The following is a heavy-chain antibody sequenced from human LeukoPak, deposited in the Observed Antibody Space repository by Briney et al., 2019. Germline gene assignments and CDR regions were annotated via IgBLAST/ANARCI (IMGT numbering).Heavy chain of an antibody. CDR3: ARDRMPHYYDSSGYSY. Sequence: SEILSLTCTVSGYSISSGYYWGWIRQPPGKGLEWIGSIYHSGSTYYNPSLKSRVTISVDTSKNQFSLKLSSVTAADTAVYYCARDRMPHYYDSSGYSYWGQGTLVTVSS. J-gene: IGHJ4*02. CDR2: IYHSGST. V-gene: IGHV4-38-2*02. CDR1: GYSISSGYY. D-gene: IGHD3-22*01.